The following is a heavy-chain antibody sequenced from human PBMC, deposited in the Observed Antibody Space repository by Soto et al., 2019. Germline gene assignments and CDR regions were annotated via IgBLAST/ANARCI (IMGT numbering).Heavy chain of an antibody. CDR1: GGSISSGGYS. CDR2: IYHSGST. J-gene: IGHJ6*02. Sequence: KPSETLSLTCAVSGGSISSGGYSWSWIRQPPGKGLEWIGYIYHSGSTYYNPSLKSRVTISVDRSKNQFSLKLSSVTAADTAVYYCATVGLAAFVWGQGTTVTVSS. D-gene: IGHD6-25*01. CDR3: ATVGLAAFV. V-gene: IGHV4-30-2*01.